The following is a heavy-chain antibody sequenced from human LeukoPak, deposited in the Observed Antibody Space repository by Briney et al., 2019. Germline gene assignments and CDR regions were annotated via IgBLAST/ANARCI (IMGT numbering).Heavy chain of an antibody. Sequence: GGSLRLSCAASGFTFSNSWMSWVRQAPGKGLVWVASIKQDGSEKYYVDSVKGRFTISRDNAKNSLYLQMNSLRAEDTALYYCARDRRGVGYRPQYYYYYYMDVWGKGTTVTVSS. V-gene: IGHV3-7*01. CDR3: ARDRRGVGYRPQYYYYYYMDV. D-gene: IGHD5-24*01. CDR1: GFTFSNSW. J-gene: IGHJ6*03. CDR2: IKQDGSEK.